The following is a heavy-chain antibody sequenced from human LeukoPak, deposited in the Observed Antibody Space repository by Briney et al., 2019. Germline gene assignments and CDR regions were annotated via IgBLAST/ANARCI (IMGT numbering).Heavy chain of an antibody. Sequence: GGSLRLSCAASGFTFSSYGMHWVRQAPGKGLEWVAVIWYDGSNKYYADSVKGRFTIFRDNSKNTLYLQMNSLRAEDTAVYYCARGAGRTGTLYAFDYWGQGTLVTVSS. V-gene: IGHV3-33*01. D-gene: IGHD1-1*01. CDR3: ARGAGRTGTLYAFDY. CDR1: GFTFSSYG. J-gene: IGHJ4*02. CDR2: IWYDGSNK.